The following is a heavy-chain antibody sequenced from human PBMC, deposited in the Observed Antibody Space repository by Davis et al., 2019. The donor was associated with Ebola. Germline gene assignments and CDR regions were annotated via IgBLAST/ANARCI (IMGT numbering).Heavy chain of an antibody. CDR3: ARDLGTVNDY. CDR2: IIPILGIA. D-gene: IGHD4-11*01. Sequence: AASVKVSCKASGGTFSSYAISWVRQAPGQGLKWMGRIIPILGIANYAQKFQGRVTITADKSTSTAYMELSSLRSEDTDVYYCARDLGTVNDYWGQGTLVTVSS. J-gene: IGHJ4*02. V-gene: IGHV1-69*04. CDR1: GGTFSSYA.